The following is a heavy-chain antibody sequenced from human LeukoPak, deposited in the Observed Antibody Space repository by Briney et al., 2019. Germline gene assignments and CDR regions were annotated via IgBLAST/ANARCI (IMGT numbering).Heavy chain of an antibody. D-gene: IGHD3-22*01. CDR2: IYYSGST. J-gene: IGHJ4*02. V-gene: IGHV4-59*08. Sequence: KPSETLSLTCTVSGGSISSYYWSWIRQPPGKGLEWIGYIYYSGSTYYNPSLKSRVTISVDTSKNQFSLKLSSVTAADTAVYYCARVVMGYGLDYWGQGTLVTVSS. CDR1: GGSISSYY. CDR3: ARVVMGYGLDY.